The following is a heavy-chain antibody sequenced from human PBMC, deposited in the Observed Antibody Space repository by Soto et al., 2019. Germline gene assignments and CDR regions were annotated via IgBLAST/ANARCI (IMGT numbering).Heavy chain of an antibody. Sequence: SETLSLTCILSGESISSSSYYWGWIRQPPGTGLEWIGSIYYSGRTYYNPSFKSRVTISIDTSKNQFSLKLSSVTATDTAVYYCARQRTTVVTQAYVDHWGQGALVTVSS. J-gene: IGHJ4*02. CDR1: GESISSSSYY. V-gene: IGHV4-39*01. CDR2: IYYSGRT. D-gene: IGHD2-21*02. CDR3: ARQRTTVVTQAYVDH.